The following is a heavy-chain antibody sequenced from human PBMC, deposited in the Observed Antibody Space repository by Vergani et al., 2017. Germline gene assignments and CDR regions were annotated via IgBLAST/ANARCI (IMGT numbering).Heavy chain of an antibody. CDR3: ARGDYGILTGYRY. V-gene: IGHV1-46*03. D-gene: IGHD3-9*01. J-gene: IGHJ4*02. CDR1: GYTFSNYY. CDR2: INPSGGHT. Sequence: QVQVVQSGAEVKKSGASLKVSCKTSGYTFSNYYMHWVRQAPGQGLEWMGIINPSGGHTNYAQKFQGRVTMTRDTSTSTVYMELSSLRSEDTAIYDCARGDYGILTGYRYWGQGTLVTVSA.